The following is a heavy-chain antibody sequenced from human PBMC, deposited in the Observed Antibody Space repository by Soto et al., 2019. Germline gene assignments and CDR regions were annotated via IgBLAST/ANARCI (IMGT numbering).Heavy chain of an antibody. Sequence: GGSLRLSCAATGFLFSNFGMTWVSQAPCKGLEWLTGISDSGGSTYYADSVRGRFTISRDNSKYTLFLQMYSLTAADTAFYYCAKSRNPGPPGDSDIWGQGTMVTVSS. V-gene: IGHV3-23*01. CDR1: GFLFSNFG. J-gene: IGHJ3*02. CDR3: AKSRNPGPPGDSDI. D-gene: IGHD1-1*01. CDR2: ISDSGGST.